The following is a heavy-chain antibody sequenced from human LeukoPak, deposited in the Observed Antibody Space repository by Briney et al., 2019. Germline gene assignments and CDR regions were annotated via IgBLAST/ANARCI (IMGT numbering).Heavy chain of an antibody. CDR2: ISTSSSYI. D-gene: IGHD5-18*01. CDR1: GFTFSSYE. J-gene: IGHJ6*03. Sequence: PGGSLRLSCAASGFTFSSYEMNWVRQAPGKGLEWVSSISTSSSYIYYADSVKGRFTISRDNAKKSLYLQMNSLRAEDTAVYYCARGYVDTAMAGMDVWGKGTTVTVSS. V-gene: IGHV3-21*01. CDR3: ARGYVDTAMAGMDV.